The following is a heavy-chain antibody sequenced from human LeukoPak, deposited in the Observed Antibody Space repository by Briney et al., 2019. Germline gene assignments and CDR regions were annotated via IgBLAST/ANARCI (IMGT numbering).Heavy chain of an antibody. CDR2: INPNSGGT. CDR1: GYTFTGYY. D-gene: IGHD1-1*01. CDR3: ARDLEEVDAFDI. Sequence: ASVKVSCKASGYTFTGYYMHWVRQAPGQGLEWMGWINPNSGGTNYAQKFQGSVTMTRDTSISTAYMELSRLRSDDTAVYYCARDLEEVDAFDIWGQGTMVTVSS. V-gene: IGHV1-2*02. J-gene: IGHJ3*02.